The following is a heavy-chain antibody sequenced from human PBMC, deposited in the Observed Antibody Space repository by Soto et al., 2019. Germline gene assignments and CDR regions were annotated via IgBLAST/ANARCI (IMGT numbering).Heavy chain of an antibody. V-gene: IGHV3-23*01. CDR1: GFTFGTFA. Sequence: GGSLRLSCAASGFTFGTFAMRWVRQAPGKGLEWVSGISNSGASTYYADSVKARFTISRDNSKSTLFLQMSSLRAEDTAVYYCAKRHSSGYHDYWGQGTLVTVSS. CDR2: ISNSGAST. D-gene: IGHD3-22*01. CDR3: AKRHSSGYHDY. J-gene: IGHJ4*02.